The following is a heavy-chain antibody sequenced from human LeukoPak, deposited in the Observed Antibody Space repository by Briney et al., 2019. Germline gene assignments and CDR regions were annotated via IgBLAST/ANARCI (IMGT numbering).Heavy chain of an antibody. Sequence: GGSLRLSCAASGFTFSRKTMNWVRQAPGKGLEWVSYISSDGGTIYYADSVRGRFTISRDNAKNALYLQMSSLRAEDTAVYYCAKAPGSSYHFYYWGQGTLVTVSS. J-gene: IGHJ4*02. CDR1: GFTFSRKT. V-gene: IGHV3-48*01. CDR3: AKAPGSSYHFYY. D-gene: IGHD6-6*01. CDR2: ISSDGGTI.